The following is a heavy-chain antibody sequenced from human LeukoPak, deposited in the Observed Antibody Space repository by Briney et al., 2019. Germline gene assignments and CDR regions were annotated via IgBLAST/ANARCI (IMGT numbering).Heavy chain of an antibody. CDR1: GYTLTELS. CDR3: ARAAVATYWFDP. J-gene: IGHJ5*02. V-gene: IGHV1-2*04. D-gene: IGHD5-12*01. CDR2: INPNSGGT. Sequence: ASVKVSCKVSGYTLTELSMHWVRQAPGQGLEWMGWINPNSGGTNYAQKFQGWVTMTRDTSISTAYMELSRLRSDDTAVYYCARAAVATYWFDPWGQGTLVTVSS.